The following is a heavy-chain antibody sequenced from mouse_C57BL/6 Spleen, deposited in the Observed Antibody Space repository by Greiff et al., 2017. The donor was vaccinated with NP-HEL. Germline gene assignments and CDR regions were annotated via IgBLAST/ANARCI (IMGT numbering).Heavy chain of an antibody. Sequence: VQLQQSGPELVKPGVSVKISCKASGYSFTGYYMHWVKQSHGNILDWIGYIYPYNGVSSYNQKFKGKATLTVDKSSSTAYMELRSLTSEDSAFYYCAGAITTVVAEGYYAMDYWGQGTSVTVSS. CDR1: GYSFTGYY. J-gene: IGHJ4*01. CDR3: AGAITTVVAEGYYAMDY. V-gene: IGHV1-31*01. CDR2: IYPYNGVS. D-gene: IGHD1-1*01.